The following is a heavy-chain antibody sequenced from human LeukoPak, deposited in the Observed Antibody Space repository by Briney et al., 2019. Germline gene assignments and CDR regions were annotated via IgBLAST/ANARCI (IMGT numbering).Heavy chain of an antibody. Sequence: PGGSLRLSCAASGFTFSSYGMNWVRQAPGKGLEWVSYISRSSSTIYYADSVKGRFTISRDNAENSLYLQMNSLRADDTAVYYCARMNSGWWDDYWGQGTLVAVSS. D-gene: IGHD6-19*01. CDR2: ISRSSSTI. J-gene: IGHJ4*02. CDR1: GFTFSSYG. V-gene: IGHV3-48*04. CDR3: ARMNSGWWDDY.